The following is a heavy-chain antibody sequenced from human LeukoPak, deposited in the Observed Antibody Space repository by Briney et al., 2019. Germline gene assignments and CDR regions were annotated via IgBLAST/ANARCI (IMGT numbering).Heavy chain of an antibody. J-gene: IGHJ4*02. D-gene: IGHD5-18*01. CDR3: ARHVGYSYGEFDY. Sequence: SETLSLTCTVSGGSISSSSYYWGWIRQPPGKGLEWIGSIYYSGSTYYNPSLKSRVTISVDTSKNQFSLKLSSVTAADTAVYYCARHVGYSYGEFDYWGQGTLVTVSS. V-gene: IGHV4-39*01. CDR2: IYYSGST. CDR1: GGSISSSSYY.